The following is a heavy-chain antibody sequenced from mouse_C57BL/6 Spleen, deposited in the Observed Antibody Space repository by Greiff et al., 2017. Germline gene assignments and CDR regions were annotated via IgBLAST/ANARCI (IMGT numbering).Heavy chain of an antibody. V-gene: IGHV14-4*01. Sequence: EVQLQQSGAELVRPGASVKLSCTASGFNIKDDYMHWVKQRPEQGLEWIGWIDPENGDTESASKFQGKATITADTSSNTAYLQLSSLTSEDTAVYYCTIGYYYGSSPYYAMDYWGQGTSVTVSS. CDR2: IDPENGDT. CDR3: TIGYYYGSSPYYAMDY. J-gene: IGHJ4*01. CDR1: GFNIKDDY. D-gene: IGHD1-1*01.